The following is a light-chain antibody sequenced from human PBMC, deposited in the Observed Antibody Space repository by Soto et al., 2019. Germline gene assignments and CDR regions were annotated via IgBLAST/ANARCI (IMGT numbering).Light chain of an antibody. CDR2: EVS. CDR3: SSYTSSGTLVV. CDR1: SSDVGGYNY. V-gene: IGLV2-14*01. J-gene: IGLJ2*01. Sequence: QSALTQPASVSGSPGQSINISCTGTSSDVGGYNYVSWYQQHPGKAPKLMIYEVSNRPSGVSNRFSGSKSGNTASLTISGLQAEDEADYYCSSYTSSGTLVVFGGGTKLTVL.